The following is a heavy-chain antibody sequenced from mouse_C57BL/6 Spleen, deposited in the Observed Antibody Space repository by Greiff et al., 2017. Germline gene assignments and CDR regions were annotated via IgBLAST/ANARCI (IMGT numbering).Heavy chain of an antibody. D-gene: IGHD1-1*01. V-gene: IGHV1-54*01. J-gene: IGHJ4*01. CDR3: ARAVVPYYAMDY. CDR2: INPGSGGT. Sequence: QVQLQQSGAELVRPGTSVKVSCKASGYAFTNYLIEWVKQRPGQGLEWIGVINPGSGGTNYNGKFKGKATLTADKSSSTAYMQLSSLTSEDSAVYFCARAVVPYYAMDYWGQGTSVTVSS. CDR1: GYAFTNYL.